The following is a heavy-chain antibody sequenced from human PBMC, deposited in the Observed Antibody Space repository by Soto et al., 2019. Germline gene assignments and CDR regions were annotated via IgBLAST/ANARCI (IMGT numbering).Heavy chain of an antibody. CDR3: AHSVDIVVVPAANGGANWFDP. J-gene: IGHJ5*02. V-gene: IGHV2-5*02. Sequence: QITLKESGPTLVKPTQTLTLTCTFSGFSLSTSGVGVGWIRQPPGKALEWLALIYWDDDKRYSPSLKSRLTITKDTSKNQVVLTMTNMDPVDTATYYCAHSVDIVVVPAANGGANWFDPGGQGTLVTVSS. CDR1: GFSLSTSGVG. D-gene: IGHD2-2*01. CDR2: IYWDDDK.